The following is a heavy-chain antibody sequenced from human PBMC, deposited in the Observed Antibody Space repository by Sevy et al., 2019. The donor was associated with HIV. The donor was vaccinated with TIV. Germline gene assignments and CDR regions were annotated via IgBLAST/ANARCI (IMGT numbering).Heavy chain of an antibody. J-gene: IGHJ4*02. CDR1: GGSISSYY. CDR2: IYYSGST. D-gene: IGHD2-2*01. V-gene: IGHV4-59*01. CDR3: ARVSPAAPDYFDY. Sequence: SETLSLTCTVSGGSISSYYWSWIRQPPGKGLEWIGYIYYSGSTNYNPSLKSRVTISVDTSKNQFSLKLSSVTDADTAVYYCARVSPAAPDYFDYWGQGTLVTVSS.